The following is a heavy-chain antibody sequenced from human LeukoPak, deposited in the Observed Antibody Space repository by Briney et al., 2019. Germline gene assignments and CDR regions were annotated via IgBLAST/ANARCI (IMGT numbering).Heavy chain of an antibody. J-gene: IGHJ6*03. CDR1: GFTFSNAW. CDR3: TTSYYDSSGLYYYYMDV. V-gene: IGHV3-15*01. Sequence: GGSLRLSCAASGFTFSNAWMSWVRQAPGKGLEWVGRIKSKTDGGTTDYAAPVKGRFTISRDDSKNTLYLQMNSLKTEDTAVYYCTTSYYDSSGLYYYYMDVWGKGTTVTVSS. CDR2: IKSKTDGGTT. D-gene: IGHD3-22*01.